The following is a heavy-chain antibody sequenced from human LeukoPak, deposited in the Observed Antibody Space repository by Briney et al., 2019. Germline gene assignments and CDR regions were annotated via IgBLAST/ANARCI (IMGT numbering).Heavy chain of an antibody. D-gene: IGHD2-8*01. CDR2: IYPGGST. CDR3: AKEENGAFDY. Sequence: GGSLRLSCAASGFTVSSNYMSWVRQAPGKGLEWVSVIYPGGSTYYADPVKGRFTISRDNSKNTLYLQMNSLRAEDTAVYYCAKEENGAFDYWGQGTLVTVSS. V-gene: IGHV3-53*05. J-gene: IGHJ4*02. CDR1: GFTVSSNY.